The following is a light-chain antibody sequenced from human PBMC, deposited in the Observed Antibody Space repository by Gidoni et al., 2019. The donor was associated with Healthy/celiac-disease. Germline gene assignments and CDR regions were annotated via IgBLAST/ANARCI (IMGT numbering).Light chain of an antibody. CDR1: QGISSY. J-gene: IGKJ4*01. CDR2: AAS. V-gene: IGKV1D-8*03. Sequence: IRLTQSPSLLSAPTGDRVTISRRSRQGISSYLAWYQQKPGKAPELLIYAASTLQSGVPSRFSGSGSGTDFTLTISCLQSEDFATYYCQQYYSFPLTFGGGTKVEIK. CDR3: QQYYSFPLT.